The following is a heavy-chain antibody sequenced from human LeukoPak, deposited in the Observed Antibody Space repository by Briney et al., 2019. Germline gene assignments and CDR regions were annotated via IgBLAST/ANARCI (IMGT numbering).Heavy chain of an antibody. CDR2: ISWNSGSI. D-gene: IGHD3-9*01. CDR3: ASLVLRYSDWLFPDDAFDI. V-gene: IGHV3-9*01. J-gene: IGHJ3*02. CDR1: GFTFDDYA. Sequence: GRSLRLSCAASGFTFDDYAMHWVRQAPGKGLEWVSGISWNSGSIGYADSVKGRFTISRDNAKNSLYLQMNSLRAEDTAVYYCASLVLRYSDWLFPDDAFDIWGQGTMVTVSS.